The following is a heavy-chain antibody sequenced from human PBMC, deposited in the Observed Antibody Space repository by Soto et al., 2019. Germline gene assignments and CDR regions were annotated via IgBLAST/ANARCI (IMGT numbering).Heavy chain of an antibody. CDR2: IYTSGST. J-gene: IGHJ4*02. CDR1: AGSISSNY. CDR3: AREGGESSDGLYYFDS. V-gene: IGHV4-4*07. D-gene: IGHD3-16*01. Sequence: SETLSLTCSVSAGSISSNYWSWIRQPAGKRLEWIGRIYTSGSTNYNPSLKSRVTMSIDTSKNQFSPKLTSVTAADTAVYFCAREGGESSDGLYYFDSWGQGSLVTVSS.